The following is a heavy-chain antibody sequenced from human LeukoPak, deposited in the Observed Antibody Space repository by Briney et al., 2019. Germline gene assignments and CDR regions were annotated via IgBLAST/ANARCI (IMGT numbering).Heavy chain of an antibody. CDR1: GGSIGSSTYC. Sequence: SETLSLTCTVSGGSIGSSTYCWVWIRQPPGKGLEWIGSIYYNGDTYYSPSLQSRVSISVATSKNQFSLKLSSVTAADTAVYYCARERLSYYYMDAWGKGTTVTVSS. CDR3: ARERLSYYYMDA. CDR2: IYYNGDT. J-gene: IGHJ6*03. D-gene: IGHD1-1*01. V-gene: IGHV4-39*07.